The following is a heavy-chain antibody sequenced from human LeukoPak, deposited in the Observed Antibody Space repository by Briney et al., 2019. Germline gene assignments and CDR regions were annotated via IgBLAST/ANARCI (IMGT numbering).Heavy chain of an antibody. CDR3: ASLSGYSYGYMDY. V-gene: IGHV1-69*13. CDR2: IIPIFGTA. J-gene: IGHJ4*02. CDR1: GGTFSSYA. Sequence: ASVKVSCKASGGTFSSYAISWVRQAPGQGLEWMGGIIPIFGTANYAQKFQGRVTTTADESTSTAYMELSSLRSEDTAVYYCASLSGYSYGYMDYWGQGTLVTVSS. D-gene: IGHD5-18*01.